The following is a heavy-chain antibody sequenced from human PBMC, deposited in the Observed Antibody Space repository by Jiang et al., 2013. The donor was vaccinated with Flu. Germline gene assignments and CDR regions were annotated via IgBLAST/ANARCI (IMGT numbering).Heavy chain of an antibody. Sequence: VMPSETLSLTCTVSGGSISSYYWSWIRQPAGKGLEWIGRIYTSGSTNYNPSLKSRVTVSVDTSKNQFSLKLSSVTAADTAVYYCARYTYFGTYYYYGMDVWGQGTTVTVSS. D-gene: IGHD3-3*01. V-gene: IGHV4-4*07. J-gene: IGHJ6*02. CDR3: ARYTYFGTYYYYGMDV. CDR1: GGSISSYY. CDR2: IYTSGST.